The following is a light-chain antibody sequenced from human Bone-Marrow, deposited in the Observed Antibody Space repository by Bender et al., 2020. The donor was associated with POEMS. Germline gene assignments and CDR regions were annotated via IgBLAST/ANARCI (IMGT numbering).Light chain of an antibody. Sequence: SSQLTQPPSLSVSPGQTARITCSADALSKQHAYWYQQKPGQAPVLVIYKASERPSGIPERFSGSSSGTTVTLTLSGVQAEDEADYFCQSADSTGMFVLFGGGTKLTVL. J-gene: IGLJ2*01. CDR3: QSADSTGMFVL. CDR2: KAS. V-gene: IGLV3-25*03. CDR1: ALSKQH.